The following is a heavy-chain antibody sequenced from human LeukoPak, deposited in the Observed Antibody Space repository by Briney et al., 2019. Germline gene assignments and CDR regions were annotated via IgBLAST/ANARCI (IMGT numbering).Heavy chain of an antibody. Sequence: SETLSLTCAVYGGSFSGYYWSWIRQPPGKGLEWIGEINHSGSTNYNPSLKSRVTISVDTSKNQFSLKLSSVTAADTAAYYCARRHIAAAFVGYWGQGTLVTVSS. CDR1: GGSFSGYY. D-gene: IGHD6-13*01. V-gene: IGHV4-34*01. CDR2: INHSGST. CDR3: ARRHIAAAFVGY. J-gene: IGHJ4*02.